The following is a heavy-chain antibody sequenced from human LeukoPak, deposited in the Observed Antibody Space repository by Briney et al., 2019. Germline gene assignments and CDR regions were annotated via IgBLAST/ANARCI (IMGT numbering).Heavy chain of an antibody. D-gene: IGHD1/OR15-1a*01. J-gene: IGHJ4*02. CDR3: AKVEQRFPYFDY. CDR1: GFTFSSYA. Sequence: GGSLRLSCAASGFTFSSYAMSWVRQGTGKGLEWVSAISGSGGSKYYADSVKGRFTISRDNSKNTLYLQMNSLRAEDTAVYYCAKVEQRFPYFDYWGQGTLVTVSS. V-gene: IGHV3-23*01. CDR2: ISGSGGSK.